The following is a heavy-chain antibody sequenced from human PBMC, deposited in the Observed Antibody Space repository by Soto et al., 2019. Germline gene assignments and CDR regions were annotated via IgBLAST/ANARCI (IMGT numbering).Heavy chain of an antibody. CDR2: ISYDGSNK. D-gene: IGHD4-4*01. CDR1: RFTFSNYG. CDR3: ARDLVPYDPTVTPLDY. J-gene: IGHJ4*02. V-gene: IGHV3-30*03. Sequence: QVQLVESGGGVVQPGGSLRLSCAASRFTFSNYGMHWVRQAPGKGLEWVAVISYDGSNKYYADSVKGRFTISRDNSRKPLLLQMSSPRAWDTAVYYCARDLVPYDPTVTPLDYWGQGTLVTVSS.